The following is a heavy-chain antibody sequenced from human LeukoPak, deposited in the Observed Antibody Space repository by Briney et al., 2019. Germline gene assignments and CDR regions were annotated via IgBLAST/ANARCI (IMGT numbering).Heavy chain of an antibody. J-gene: IGHJ4*02. D-gene: IGHD3-22*01. CDR2: INPSGGST. CDR3: ARDRVPYYYDSSGYWGYYFHY. V-gene: IGHV1-46*01. CDR1: GYTFTSYY. Sequence: ASVKVTCKASGYTFTSYYMHWVRQAPGQGLEWMGIINPSGGSTSYAQKFQGRVTMTRDMSTSTVYMELSSLRSEDTAVYYCARDRVPYYYDSSGYWGYYFHYWGQGTLVTVSS.